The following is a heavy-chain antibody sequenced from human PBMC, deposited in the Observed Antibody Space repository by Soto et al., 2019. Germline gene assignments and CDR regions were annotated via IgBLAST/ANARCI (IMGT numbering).Heavy chain of an antibody. J-gene: IGHJ4*02. CDR3: ARDRYYDSSGYYFGLLDY. CDR2: IYSGGST. D-gene: IGHD3-22*01. CDR1: GFTVSSNY. Sequence: EVQLVESGGGLVQPGGYLRLSCAASGFTVSSNYMSWVRQAPGKGLEWVSVIYSGGSTYYADSVKGRFTISRDNSKNTLYLQMNSLRAEDTAVYYCARDRYYDSSGYYFGLLDYWGQGTLVTVSS. V-gene: IGHV3-66*01.